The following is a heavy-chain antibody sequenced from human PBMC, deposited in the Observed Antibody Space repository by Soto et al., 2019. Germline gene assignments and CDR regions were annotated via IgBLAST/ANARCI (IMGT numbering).Heavy chain of an antibody. CDR2: IHDSGNT. CDR1: GGSVSIGDYL. D-gene: IGHD4-17*01. J-gene: IGHJ5*02. CDR3: ARAWGGDSGDYASLFDR. V-gene: IGHV4-30-4*01. Sequence: VQLQESGPGLVTPSQTLSLTCTVFGGSVSIGDYLWSWIRQRPGKGLEWIGYIHDSGNTYYNPSLKSRVTISLDTSKNQFSLKVTSMTAEDSAVYFCARAWGGDSGDYASLFDRWGQGNLVTVSS.